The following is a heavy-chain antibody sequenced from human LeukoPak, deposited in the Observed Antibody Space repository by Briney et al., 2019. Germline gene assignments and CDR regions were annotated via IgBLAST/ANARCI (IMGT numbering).Heavy chain of an antibody. Sequence: SQTLSLTCTVSGGSISSGSYYWSWIRQPAGKGLEWIGRIYTSGGTNYNPSLKSRVTISVDTSKNQFSLKLSSVTAADTAVYYCASSYDFWSGSWFDPWGQGTLVTVSS. V-gene: IGHV4-61*02. J-gene: IGHJ5*02. CDR1: GGSISSGSYY. D-gene: IGHD3-3*01. CDR3: ASSYDFWSGSWFDP. CDR2: IYTSGGT.